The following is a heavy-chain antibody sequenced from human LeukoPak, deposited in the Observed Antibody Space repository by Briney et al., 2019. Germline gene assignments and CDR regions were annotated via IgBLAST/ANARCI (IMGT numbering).Heavy chain of an antibody. J-gene: IGHJ6*03. Sequence: SGGSLRLSCGASGFTFTTHWIHWVRQAPGKGLVWVSRIKPDGSDTNYADSVKGRFTISRDNSKNTLYLQMNSLRAEDTAVYYCAKDHRLSSSSRGYYYYMDVWGKGTTVTVSS. CDR1: GFTFTTHW. D-gene: IGHD6-6*01. CDR3: AKDHRLSSSSRGYYYYMDV. V-gene: IGHV3-74*01. CDR2: IKPDGSDT.